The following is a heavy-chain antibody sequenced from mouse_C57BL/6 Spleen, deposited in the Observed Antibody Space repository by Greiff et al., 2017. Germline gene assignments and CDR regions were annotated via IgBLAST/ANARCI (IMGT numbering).Heavy chain of an antibody. V-gene: IGHV3-6*01. CDR3: ARDHGSGAWFAY. CDR1: GYSITSGYY. Sequence: ESGPGLVKPSQSLSLTCSVTGYSITSGYYWNWIRQFPGNKLEWMGYISYDGSNNYNPSLKNRISITRDTSKNQFFLKLNSVTTEDTATYYCARDHGSGAWFAYWGQGTLVTVSA. J-gene: IGHJ3*01. D-gene: IGHD1-1*01. CDR2: ISYDGSN.